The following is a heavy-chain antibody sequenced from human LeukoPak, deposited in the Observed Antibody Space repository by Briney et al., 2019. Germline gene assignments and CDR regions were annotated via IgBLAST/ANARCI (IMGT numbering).Heavy chain of an antibody. V-gene: IGHV4-59*01. Sequence: SETLSLTCTVSGGSISSYYWSWTRQPPGKGLEWIGYIYYSGSTNYNPSLKSRVTISVDTSKNQFSLKLSSVTAADTAVYYCARVYYYDSSGPSSYFDYWGQGTLVTVSS. CDR3: ARVYYYDSSGPSSYFDY. J-gene: IGHJ4*02. D-gene: IGHD3-22*01. CDR1: GGSISSYY. CDR2: IYYSGST.